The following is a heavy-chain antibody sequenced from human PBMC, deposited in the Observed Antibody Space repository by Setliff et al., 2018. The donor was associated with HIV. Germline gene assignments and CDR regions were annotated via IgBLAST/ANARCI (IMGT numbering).Heavy chain of an antibody. V-gene: IGHV1-18*01. CDR1: XXXXXXHG. J-gene: IGHJ3*02. D-gene: IGHD5-12*01. CDR3: AREGAGRDGYIDGVSDAFDI. CDR2: ISAYNGNT. Sequence: GASVKVSCKASXXXXXXHGISWVAQAPGQGLEGMGWISAYNGNTKFSERLQGRVTLTTXXSTRTAYMELRTLRSDDTAVYYCAREGAGRDGYIDGVSDAFDIWGQGTMVTVSS.